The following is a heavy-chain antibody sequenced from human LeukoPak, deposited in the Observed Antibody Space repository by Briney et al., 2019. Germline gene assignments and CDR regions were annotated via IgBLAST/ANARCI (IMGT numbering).Heavy chain of an antibody. Sequence: GGSLRLSCAASGFTFSTYAMSWVRQAPGKGLEWVSTVSTSGGSTYYADSVKGRFTISRDNSKNTQYLQMNSLRAEDTAIYYCLGYCSGGRCSSGGHWGQGTLVTVSS. V-gene: IGHV3-23*01. J-gene: IGHJ4*02. CDR1: GFTFSTYA. CDR2: VSTSGGST. D-gene: IGHD2-15*01. CDR3: LGYCSGGRCSSGGH.